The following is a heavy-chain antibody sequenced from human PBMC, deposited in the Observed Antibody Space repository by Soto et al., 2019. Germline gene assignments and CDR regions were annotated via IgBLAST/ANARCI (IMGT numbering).Heavy chain of an antibody. V-gene: IGHV5-51*01. CDR3: ARAYSSSWYNYYYYGMDV. Sequence: GESLKISCKGSGYSFTSYWIGWVRQMPGKGLEWMGIIYPGDSDTRYSPSLQGQVTISADKSISTAYLQWSSLKASDTAMYYCARAYSSSWYNYYYYGMDVWGQGTTVTVSS. D-gene: IGHD6-13*01. CDR2: IYPGDSDT. J-gene: IGHJ6*02. CDR1: GYSFTSYW.